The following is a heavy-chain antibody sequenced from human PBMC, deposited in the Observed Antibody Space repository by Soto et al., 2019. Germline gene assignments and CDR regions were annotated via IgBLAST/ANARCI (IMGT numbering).Heavy chain of an antibody. CDR3: ARRYPGDSGNSYNKEFDY. J-gene: IGHJ4*02. Sequence: ASVKASCTASWDSFTSCDINWVRQSTEQGREWMGWISPNSGNTGYAQHFQGRVTMTRDSSVSTAYVELRSLTTEDTAVHYCARRYPGDSGNSYNKEFDYWRQGTQVTVSS. V-gene: IGHV1-8*01. CDR2: ISPNSGNT. D-gene: IGHD1-1*01. CDR1: WDSFTSCD.